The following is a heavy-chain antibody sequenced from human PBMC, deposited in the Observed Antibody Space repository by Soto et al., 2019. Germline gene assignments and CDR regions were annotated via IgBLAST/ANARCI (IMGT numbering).Heavy chain of an antibody. CDR1: GGSFSGYY. J-gene: IGHJ6*03. D-gene: IGHD3-3*01. V-gene: IGHV4-34*01. CDR2: INHSGST. CDR3: AREDTNDFWSGYYAPRMDV. Sequence: SETLSLTCAVYGGSFSGYYWSWIRQPPGKGLEWIGEINHSGSTNYNPSLKSRVTISVDTSKNQFSLKLSSVTAADTAVYYCAREDTNDFWSGYYAPRMDVWGKGTTVTVSS.